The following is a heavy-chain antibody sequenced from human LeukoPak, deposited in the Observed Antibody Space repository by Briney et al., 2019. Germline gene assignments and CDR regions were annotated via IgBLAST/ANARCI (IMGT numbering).Heavy chain of an antibody. CDR3: ARHSGGYCSGGSCQGGWFDP. V-gene: IGHV4-59*08. CDR1: GGSISSYY. J-gene: IGHJ5*02. Sequence: SETLSLTCTVSGGSISSYYWSWIRQPPGKGLEWIGYIYYSGSTNYNPSLKSRVTISVDTSKNQSSLKLSSVTAADTAVYYCARHSGGYCSGGSCQGGWFDPWGQGTLVTVSS. D-gene: IGHD2-15*01. CDR2: IYYSGST.